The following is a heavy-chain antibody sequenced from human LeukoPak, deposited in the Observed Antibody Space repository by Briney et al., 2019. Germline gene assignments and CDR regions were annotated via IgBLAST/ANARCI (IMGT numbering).Heavy chain of an antibody. CDR1: GYTFIING. Sequence: GASVKVSCKVSGYTFIINGISWGRHAPRQGLEWMGRISANNGNTIYAQKLQGRVTMTADTSTSTAYMELRSLRSDDTAVYYCARDLDNRHDLYYLDWWGQGTLVTVSS. D-gene: IGHD1-20*01. CDR2: ISANNGNT. J-gene: IGHJ4*02. CDR3: ARDLDNRHDLYYLDW. V-gene: IGHV1-18*01.